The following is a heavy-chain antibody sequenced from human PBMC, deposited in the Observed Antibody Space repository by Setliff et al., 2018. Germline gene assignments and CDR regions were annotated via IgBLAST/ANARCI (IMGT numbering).Heavy chain of an antibody. D-gene: IGHD3-3*01. J-gene: IGHJ4*02. V-gene: IGHV4-4*07. CDR1: GGSISTYY. CDR2: VSSSGST. Sequence: KASETLSLTCTVSGGSISTYYWSWIRQSAGKGLEWIGRVSSSGSTNYNLSLKSRVTMSLDTSNNQVSLKLTSVTAADTAVYYCARSATFEWFIIDYWGQGTLVTVSS. CDR3: ARSATFEWFIIDY.